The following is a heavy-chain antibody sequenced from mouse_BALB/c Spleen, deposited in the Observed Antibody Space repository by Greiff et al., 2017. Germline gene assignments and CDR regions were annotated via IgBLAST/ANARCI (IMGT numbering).Heavy chain of an antibody. CDR2: IDPANGNT. CDR3: ARGSGFDY. CDR1: GFNIKDTY. D-gene: IGHD3-1*01. Sequence: VQLQQSGAELVKPGASVKLSCTASGFNIKDTYMHWVKQRPEQGLEWIGRIDPANGNTKYDPKFQGKATITADTSSNTAYLQLSSLTSEDTAVYYCARGSGFDYWGQGTTLTVAS. J-gene: IGHJ2*01. V-gene: IGHV14-3*02.